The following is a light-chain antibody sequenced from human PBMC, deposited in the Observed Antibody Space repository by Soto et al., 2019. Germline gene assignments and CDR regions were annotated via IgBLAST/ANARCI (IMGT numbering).Light chain of an antibody. Sequence: QAVVTQEPSLTVSPGGTVTLTCGSSTGAVTSGHYPYWFQQKPGQAPRTLIYDVNKRPSGVPDRFSGSKSGNTASLTISGLQAEDEADYYCCSYAGGYTFDVFGTGTKLTVL. V-gene: IGLV7-46*01. J-gene: IGLJ1*01. CDR1: TGAVTSGHY. CDR2: DVN. CDR3: CSYAGGYTFDV.